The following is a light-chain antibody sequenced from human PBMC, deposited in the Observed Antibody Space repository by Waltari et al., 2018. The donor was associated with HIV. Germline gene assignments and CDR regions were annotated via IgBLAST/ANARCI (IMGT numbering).Light chain of an antibody. CDR3: QAWDRSNVV. Sequence: SYELTQPPSVSVSPGQTASITCSGDRLGAKYACWYQQKPCQSPVLVIYQDIKRPSGIPERFSGSNSGNTATLTVSGTQPMDEADYYCQAWDRSNVVFGGGTKLTVL. CDR2: QDI. CDR1: RLGAKY. J-gene: IGLJ2*01. V-gene: IGLV3-1*01.